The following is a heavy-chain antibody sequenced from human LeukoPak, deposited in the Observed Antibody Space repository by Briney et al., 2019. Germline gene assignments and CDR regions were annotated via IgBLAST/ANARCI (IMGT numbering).Heavy chain of an antibody. D-gene: IGHD4-17*01. J-gene: IGHJ4*02. Sequence: SVKVSCKASGGTFSSYAISWVRQAPGQGLEWMGRIIPIFGTANYAQKFQGRVTITTDESTSTAYMELSSLRSEDTAVYYCAMGTLYGDSPTIDYWGQGTLVTVSS. CDR1: GGTFSSYA. CDR3: AMGTLYGDSPTIDY. CDR2: IIPIFGTA. V-gene: IGHV1-69*05.